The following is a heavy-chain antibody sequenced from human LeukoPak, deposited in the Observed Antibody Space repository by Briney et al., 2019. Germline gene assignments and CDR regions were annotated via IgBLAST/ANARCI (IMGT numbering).Heavy chain of an antibody. CDR1: GFNFRAFT. D-gene: IGHD2-15*01. J-gene: IGHJ3*01. CDR3: AKEKDTIYFDL. CDR2: FSRNGVTT. V-gene: IGHV3-43*01. Sequence: GGSLRLSCGAFGFNFRAFTMHWVRQAPGKGLEWVSLFSRNGVTTYYAESVRGRFTISRDNSKNSVYLQMDSLTTEDTAVYYCAKEKDTIYFDLWGQGTMVTVSA.